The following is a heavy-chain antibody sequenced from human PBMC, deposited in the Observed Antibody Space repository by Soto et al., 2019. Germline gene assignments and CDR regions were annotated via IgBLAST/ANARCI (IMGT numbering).Heavy chain of an antibody. CDR2: IYNTEIT. CDR1: GGSISSGGYS. V-gene: IGHV4-30-2*01. Sequence: SETLSLTCAVSGGSISSGGYSWGWIRQPPGKGLEWIGYIYNTEITFYNLSLKSRVTISLDRSKNQFSLKLSSVTAADTAVYYXARXXTSAFDLWGQGTMVT. J-gene: IGHJ3*01. CDR3: ARXXTSAFDL.